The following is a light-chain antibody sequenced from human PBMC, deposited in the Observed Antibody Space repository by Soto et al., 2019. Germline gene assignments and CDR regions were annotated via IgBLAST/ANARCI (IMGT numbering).Light chain of an antibody. CDR3: QQYNNWPLA. J-gene: IGKJ1*01. V-gene: IGKV3-15*01. CDR1: QTVSSN. Sequence: EMVMTQSPATLSVSPGERATLSCRASQTVSSNLAWYQQKPGQAPRLLIYGASARATGIPARFSGSGSGTECTLTISSLQSEDFAVYYCQQYNNWPLAFGQGTKVEIK. CDR2: GAS.